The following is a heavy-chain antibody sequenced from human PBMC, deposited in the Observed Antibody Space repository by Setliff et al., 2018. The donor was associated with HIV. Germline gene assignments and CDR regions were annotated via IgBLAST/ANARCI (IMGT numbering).Heavy chain of an antibody. J-gene: IGHJ4*02. CDR3: ARLGRGAHCSCDTCQFTFDS. CDR2: ISSSGTT. D-gene: IGHD2-15*01. CDR1: DDSFSNYD. V-gene: IGHV4-4*09. Sequence: SETLSLTCVVSDDSFSNYDWTWIRQPPGKALEWIGYISSSGTTNYNPSLRSRVTISIEPSNTRFSLWLRSVTAADTASYFGARLGRGAHCSCDTCQFTFDSWGQGTLVTVAS.